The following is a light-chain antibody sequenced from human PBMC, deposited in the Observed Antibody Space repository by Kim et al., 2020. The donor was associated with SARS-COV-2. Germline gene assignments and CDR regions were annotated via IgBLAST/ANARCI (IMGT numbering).Light chain of an antibody. V-gene: IGLV1-47*01. CDR2: RND. CDR3: STWDGSLSGWV. Sequence: RVTISFSGRRSNIGSNSVYWYQRLPGTAPNLLIHRNDQRPSGVPDRFSGSKSGTSASLAISGLRSEDEADYYCSTWDGSLSGWVFGGGTQLTVL. J-gene: IGLJ3*02. CDR1: RSNIGSNS.